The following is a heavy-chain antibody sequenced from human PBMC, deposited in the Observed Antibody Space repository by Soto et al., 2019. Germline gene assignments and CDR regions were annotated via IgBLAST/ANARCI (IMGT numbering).Heavy chain of an antibody. Sequence: SETLSLTCAVYGGSFSGYYWTWIRQPPGTGLEWIGEINHSGSTNYNPSLKSRVTISVDTSKNQFSLKLSSVTAADTAVYYCARADYDILTGYFDPFDYWGQGTLVTVS. CDR2: INHSGST. D-gene: IGHD3-9*01. V-gene: IGHV4-34*01. CDR1: GGSFSGYY. J-gene: IGHJ4*02. CDR3: ARADYDILTGYFDPFDY.